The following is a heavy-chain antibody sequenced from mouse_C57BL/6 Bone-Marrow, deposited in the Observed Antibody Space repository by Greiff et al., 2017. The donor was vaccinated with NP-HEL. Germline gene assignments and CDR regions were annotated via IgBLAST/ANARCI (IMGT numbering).Heavy chain of an antibody. CDR1: GFTFTDYY. Sequence: EVQGVESGGGLVQPGGSLSLSCAASGFTFTDYYMSWVRQPPGKALEWFGFIRNKANGYTTEYSASVKARLTISRDKSKSILYLQMNALRAEDSATYYCARSIYYDYADDPFCAMDYWGQGTSVTVSS. J-gene: IGHJ4*01. CDR3: ARSIYYDYADDPFCAMDY. V-gene: IGHV7-3*01. CDR2: IRNKANGYTT. D-gene: IGHD2-4*01.